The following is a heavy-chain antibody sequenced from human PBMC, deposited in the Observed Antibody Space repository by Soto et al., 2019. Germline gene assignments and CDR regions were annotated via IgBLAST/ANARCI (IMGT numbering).Heavy chain of an antibody. CDR3: ARCDSYPQYLH. D-gene: IGHD2-21*02. J-gene: IGHJ4*01. CDR1: GGSISSNSYY. CDR2: IYYSGST. Sequence: SETLSLTCTVSGGSISSNSYYWGWIRQPPGKGLEWIGSIYYSGSTYYNPSLKSRVTISVDTSKNQFSLKLSSVTAADTAVYYCARCDSYPQYLHSGPATLVT. V-gene: IGHV4-39*01.